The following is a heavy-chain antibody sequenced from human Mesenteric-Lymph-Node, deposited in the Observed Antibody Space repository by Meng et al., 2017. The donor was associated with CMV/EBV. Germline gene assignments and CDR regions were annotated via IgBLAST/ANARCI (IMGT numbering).Heavy chain of an antibody. D-gene: IGHD2-2*03. CDR3: ARTWILSYYYYGMDV. CDR2: MNPNSGNT. J-gene: IGHJ6*02. CDR1: GYTFTSYD. V-gene: IGHV1-8*02. Sequence: ASVKVSCKASGYTFTSYDINWVRQATGQGLEWMGWMNPNSGNTHYAQKFQGRVTVTTDTSTTTAYMELRSLRSDDTAVYYCARTWILSYYYYGMDVWGQGTTVTVSS.